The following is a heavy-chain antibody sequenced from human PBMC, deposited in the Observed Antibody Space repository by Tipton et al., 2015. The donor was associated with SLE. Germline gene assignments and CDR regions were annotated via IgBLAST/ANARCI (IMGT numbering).Heavy chain of an antibody. CDR2: INHSGST. V-gene: IGHV4-34*01. Sequence: TLSLTCAVYGGSLSGYYWSWIRQPPGKGLEWIGEINHSGSTNYNPSLKSRVTISVDTSKNQFSLKLSSVTAADTAVYYCARALMTKSDYWGQGTLVTVSS. CDR3: ARALMTKSDY. J-gene: IGHJ4*02. D-gene: IGHD3-16*01. CDR1: GGSLSGYY.